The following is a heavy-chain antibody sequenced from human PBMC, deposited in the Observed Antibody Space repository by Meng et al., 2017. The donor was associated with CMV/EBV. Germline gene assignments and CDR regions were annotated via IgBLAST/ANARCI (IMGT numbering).Heavy chain of an antibody. CDR3: ASLRGWFDY. CDR1: GFTFSSYS. Sequence: GESLKISCAASGFTFSSYSMNWVRQAPGKGLEWVSSISSSSSYIYYADSVKGRFTISRDNAKNSLYLQMNSLRAEDTAVYYCASLRGWFDYWGQGTLVPSPQ. V-gene: IGHV3-21*01. D-gene: IGHD3-10*01. J-gene: IGHJ4*02. CDR2: ISSSSSYI.